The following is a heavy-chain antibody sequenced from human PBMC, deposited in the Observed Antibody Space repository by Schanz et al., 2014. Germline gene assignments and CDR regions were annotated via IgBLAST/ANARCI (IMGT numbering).Heavy chain of an antibody. V-gene: IGHV3-53*01. CDR1: GFTVSSNY. CDR3: AATTILAD. CDR2: IYPSGST. Sequence: EVQLVESGGGLIQPGGSLRLSCAASGFTVSSNYLTWVRQAPGKGLEWVSIIYPSGSTFYADSMKGRFTISRDNAKSSLYLQMSSLRDEDTAVYYCAATTILADWGQGALVTVSS. D-gene: IGHD3-3*01. J-gene: IGHJ4*02.